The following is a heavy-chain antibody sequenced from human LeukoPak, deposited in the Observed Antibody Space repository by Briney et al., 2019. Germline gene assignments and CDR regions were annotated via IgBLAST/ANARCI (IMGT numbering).Heavy chain of an antibody. J-gene: IGHJ4*02. V-gene: IGHV3-30*04. CDR1: GFTFSSYA. CDR2: ISYDGSNK. Sequence: PGGSLRLSCAASGFTFSSYAMPWVRQAPGKGLEWVSIISYDGSNKYYADSVKGRFTISRDNSRNTLYLQVNSLRAEDTAVYYCARDHSSGWYRYFDYWGRGTLVTVSS. CDR3: ARDHSSGWYRYFDY. D-gene: IGHD6-19*01.